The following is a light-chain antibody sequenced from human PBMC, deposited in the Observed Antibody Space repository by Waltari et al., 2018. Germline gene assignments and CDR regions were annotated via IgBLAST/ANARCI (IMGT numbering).Light chain of an antibody. Sequence: IQMTQSPSSVSASVGDRVTITCRAGQDINGWLTWYQQKAGKAPKLLIYAVSTLQTGVPSRFSGARSGTDYTLTITGLQPEDFATYLCQQGNTFPPTFGQGTKVDIK. CDR2: AVS. CDR1: QDINGW. CDR3: QQGNTFPPT. V-gene: IGKV1-12*01. J-gene: IGKJ1*01.